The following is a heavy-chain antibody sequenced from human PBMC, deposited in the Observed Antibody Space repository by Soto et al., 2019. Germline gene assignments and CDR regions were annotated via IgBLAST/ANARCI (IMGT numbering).Heavy chain of an antibody. D-gene: IGHD4-17*01. V-gene: IGHV4-39*01. CDR1: NGSISSRSSY. CDR3: GGQDYGAKGYYFET. J-gene: IGHJ4*02. CDR2: IYYIGNT. Sequence: SETLSLTCIVSNGSISSRSSYWGWIRQTPGKGLEWIGSIYYIGNTYYNPSLKSRVTISIDTSKTQFSLKMNSVTAADTAVYLCGGQDYGAKGYYFETWGQGALVTVSS.